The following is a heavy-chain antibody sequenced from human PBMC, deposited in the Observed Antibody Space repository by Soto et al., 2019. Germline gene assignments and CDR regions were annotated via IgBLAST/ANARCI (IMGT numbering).Heavy chain of an antibody. V-gene: IGHV3-21*01. CDR3: ARVPKGLRRFDY. CDR1: GFTFSSYS. D-gene: IGHD2-21*02. Sequence: EVQLVESGGGLVKPGGSLRLSCAASGFTFSSYSMNWFRQAPGKGLEWVSSISSSSSYIYYADSVKGRFTISRDNAKNSLYLPMNSLRAEDTAVYYCARVPKGLRRFDYWGQGTLVTVSS. CDR2: ISSSSSYI. J-gene: IGHJ4*02.